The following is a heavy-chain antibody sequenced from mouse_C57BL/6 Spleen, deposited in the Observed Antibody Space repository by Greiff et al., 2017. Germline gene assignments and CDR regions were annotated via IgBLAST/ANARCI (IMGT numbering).Heavy chain of an antibody. D-gene: IGHD1-1*01. V-gene: IGHV5-9*01. Sequence: EVQVVESGGGLVKPGGSLKLSCAASGFTFSSYTMSWVRQTPEKRLEWVATISGGGGNTYYPDSVKGRFTISRDTAKNTLYLQMSSLRSEDTALYYCASLYYYGSSYGGYFDVWGTGTTVTVSS. CDR2: ISGGGGNT. CDR1: GFTFSSYT. CDR3: ASLYYYGSSYGGYFDV. J-gene: IGHJ1*03.